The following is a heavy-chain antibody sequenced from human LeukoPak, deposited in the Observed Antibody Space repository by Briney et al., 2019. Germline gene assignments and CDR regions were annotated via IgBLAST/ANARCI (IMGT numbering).Heavy chain of an antibody. D-gene: IGHD4-17*01. CDR3: TRNLLGFATTHLRD. CDR1: GYTFTNYY. V-gene: IGHV1-2*02. CDR2: INPNRGDT. J-gene: IGHJ4*02. Sequence: ASVKVSCKASGYTFTNYYMHWVRQAPGHGLEWMGWINPNRGDTNYAQKFQGRVTMTRDTSISTAFMELTRLTSDDTAVYYCTRNLLGFATTHLRDWGQGTLVTVSS.